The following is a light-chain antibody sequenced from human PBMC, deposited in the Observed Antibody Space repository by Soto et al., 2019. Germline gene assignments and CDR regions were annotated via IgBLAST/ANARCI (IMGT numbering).Light chain of an antibody. CDR1: QSLVYTDGDTY. CDR2: RVS. J-gene: IGKJ2*01. Sequence: DVVVTQPPLSLPVTLVRPASISCRSRQSLVYTDGDTYLNWFQQRPGQSQRRLIYRVSNRGSGAPGTFSSSGSPTTFTLIISRVEAEDVGVSYCMQGTHWPPYTFGQGTKLEIK. CDR3: MQGTHWPPYT. V-gene: IGKV2-30*01.